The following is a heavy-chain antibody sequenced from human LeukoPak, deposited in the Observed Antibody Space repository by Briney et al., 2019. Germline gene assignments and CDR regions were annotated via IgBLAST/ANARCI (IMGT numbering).Heavy chain of an antibody. CDR2: IIPIFGTA. CDR3: AREEDNSYNRNWFDP. CDR1: GGTFSSYA. Sequence: GASVKVSCKASGGTFSSYAISWVRQAPGQGLEWMGGIIPIFGTANYAQKFQGRVTITTDESTSTAYMELSSLRSEDTAVYYCAREEDNSYNRNWFDPWGQGTLVTVSS. V-gene: IGHV1-69*05. J-gene: IGHJ5*02. D-gene: IGHD6-6*01.